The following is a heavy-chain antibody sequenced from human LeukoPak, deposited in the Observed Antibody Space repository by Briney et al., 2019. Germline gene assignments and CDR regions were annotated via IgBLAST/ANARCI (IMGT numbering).Heavy chain of an antibody. D-gene: IGHD4-23*01. Sequence: GGSLRLSCAASGFSFSSYAMHWVRQAPGRGLEYVSAISNNGGDTYYANSVKGRFTISRDNSKNTLYPQMGSLRAEDMAVYYCARVGYGGNLDYWGQGTLVTVSS. CDR1: GFSFSSYA. CDR2: ISNNGGDT. CDR3: ARVGYGGNLDY. J-gene: IGHJ4*02. V-gene: IGHV3-64*01.